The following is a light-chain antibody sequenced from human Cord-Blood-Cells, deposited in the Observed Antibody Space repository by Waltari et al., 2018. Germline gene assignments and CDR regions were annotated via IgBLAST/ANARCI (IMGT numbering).Light chain of an antibody. CDR3: QQRSNWLT. J-gene: IGKJ4*01. CDR1: QSVSSY. CDR2: DAP. V-gene: IGKV3-11*01. Sequence: EIVLTQSPATLSLSPGERAPLSCRASQSVSSYLAWYQQKPGQAPRLLIYDAPNRATGIPARFSGSGSGTDFTLTISSLEPEDFAVYYCQQRSNWLTFGGGTKVEIK.